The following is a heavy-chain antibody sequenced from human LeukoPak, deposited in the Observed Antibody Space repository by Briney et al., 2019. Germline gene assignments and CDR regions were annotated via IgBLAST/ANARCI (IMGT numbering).Heavy chain of an antibody. CDR2: IKQDGSEK. V-gene: IGHV3-7*01. CDR1: GFTFSSYW. CDR3: ARVFGYCSGGSCYYFDY. Sequence: GGSLRLSCAASGFTFSSYWMSWVRQAPGKGLEWVANIKQDGSEKYYVDSVKGRFTISRDNAKNSLYPQMNSLRAEDTAVYYCARVFGYCSGGSCYYFDYWGQGTLVTVSS. D-gene: IGHD2-15*01. J-gene: IGHJ4*02.